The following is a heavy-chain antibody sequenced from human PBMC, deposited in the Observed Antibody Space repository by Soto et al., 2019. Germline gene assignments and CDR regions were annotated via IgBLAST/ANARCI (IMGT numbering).Heavy chain of an antibody. CDR1: GFTFSSYG. J-gene: IGHJ4*02. D-gene: IGHD2-15*01. CDR2: ISYDGSNK. V-gene: IGHV3-30*18. CDR3: AKVSIPGDIVVVVAAPHYFDY. Sequence: QVQLVESGGGVVQPGRSLRLSCAASGFTFSSYGMHWVRQAPGKGLEWVAVISYDGSNKYYADSVKGRFTISRDNSKNTLYMQMNSLRAEDTAVYYCAKVSIPGDIVVVVAAPHYFDYWGQGSLVTVSS.